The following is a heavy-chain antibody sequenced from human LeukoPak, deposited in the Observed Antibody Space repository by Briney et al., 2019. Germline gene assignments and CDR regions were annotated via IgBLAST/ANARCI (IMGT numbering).Heavy chain of an antibody. V-gene: IGHV3-21*01. J-gene: IGHJ3*02. D-gene: IGHD2-2*02. Sequence: PGGSLRPSCAASGFTFSSYSMNWVRQAPGKGLEWVSSISSSSSYIYYADSVKGRFTISRDNAKNSLYLQMNSLRAEDTAVYYCARVLVVVPAAIGGAFDIWGQGTMVTVSS. CDR3: ARVLVVVPAAIGGAFDI. CDR1: GFTFSSYS. CDR2: ISSSSSYI.